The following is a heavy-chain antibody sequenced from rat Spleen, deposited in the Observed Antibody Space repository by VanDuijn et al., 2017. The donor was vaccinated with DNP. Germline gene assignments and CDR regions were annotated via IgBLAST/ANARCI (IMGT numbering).Heavy chain of an antibody. V-gene: IGHV5-7*01. CDR3: ARNFAY. Sequence: EVQLVESGGGLVQPGNSLKLSCAASGFTFSDYNMAWVRQAPKKGLEWVATISYDGSSTYYRDSVKGRFTISRDNAKSTLYLQMDSLRSEDTATYYCARNFAYWGQGTLVIVSS. CDR2: ISYDGSST. J-gene: IGHJ3*01. CDR1: GFTFSDYN.